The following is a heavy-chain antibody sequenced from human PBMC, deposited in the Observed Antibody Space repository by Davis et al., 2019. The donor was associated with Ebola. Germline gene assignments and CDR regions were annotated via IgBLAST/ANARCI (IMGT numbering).Heavy chain of an antibody. CDR1: GYSFTSYW. Sequence: GESLKISCKGSGYSFTSYWIGWVRQMPGKGLEFMGIIHPVYSDTRYSPSFQGQVTISADKSISTAYLQWSSLKASDTDMYYCAIVAAPDDYWGQGTLVTVSS. V-gene: IGHV5-51*01. CDR2: IHPVYSDT. D-gene: IGHD6-6*01. CDR3: AIVAAPDDY. J-gene: IGHJ4*02.